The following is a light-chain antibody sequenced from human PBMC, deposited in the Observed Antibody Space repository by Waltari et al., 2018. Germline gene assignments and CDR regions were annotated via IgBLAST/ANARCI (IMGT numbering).Light chain of an antibody. CDR2: DAS. CDR3: QQYNRWPPIT. V-gene: IGKV3-15*01. CDR1: QSVTSN. Sequence: IVLTQSPANLSVSPGESAIISCRASQSVTSNLAWYQQKPGQAPRLLIYDASTRATSIPARFRGSGSGTEFTLTISSLQSEDSATYYCQQYNRWPPITFGQGTRLEIK. J-gene: IGKJ5*01.